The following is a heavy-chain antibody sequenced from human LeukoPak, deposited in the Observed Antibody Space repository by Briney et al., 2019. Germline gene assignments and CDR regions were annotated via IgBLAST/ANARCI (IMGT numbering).Heavy chain of an antibody. CDR3: ARAYYDSSGYYYPFDY. V-gene: IGHV4-39*01. D-gene: IGHD3-22*01. J-gene: IGHJ4*02. CDR1: GGSISSSSYY. CDR2: IYYSGST. Sequence: SETLSLTCTVSGGSISSSSYYWGWIRQPPGKGLEWIGSIYYSGSTYYNPSLKSRVTISVDTSKNRFSLKLSSVTAADTAVYYCARAYYDSSGYYYPFDYWGQGTLVTVSS.